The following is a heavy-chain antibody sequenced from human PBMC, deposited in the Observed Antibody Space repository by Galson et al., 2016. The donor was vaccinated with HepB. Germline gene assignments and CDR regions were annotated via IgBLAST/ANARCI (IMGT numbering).Heavy chain of an antibody. CDR3: TTETFLELGVLDY. Sequence: SLRLSCAASGFTFSNAWMNWVRQAPGKGLEWVGRIKSKSDGGTIDYAAPVEGRFAISRDDSKNTVYLQLNSLKSQNTAVYHCTTETFLELGVLDYWGQGTLVTVSS. CDR2: IKSKSDGGTI. D-gene: IGHD1-1*01. V-gene: IGHV3-15*01. J-gene: IGHJ4*01. CDR1: GFTFSNAW.